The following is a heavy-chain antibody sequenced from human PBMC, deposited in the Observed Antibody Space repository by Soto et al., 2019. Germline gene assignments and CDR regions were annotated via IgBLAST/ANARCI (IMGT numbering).Heavy chain of an antibody. D-gene: IGHD6-13*01. CDR1: GFTFSSYG. CDR2: ISYDGSNK. Sequence: LRLSCAASGFTFSSYGMHWVRQAPGKGLEWVAVISYDGSNKYYADSVKGRFTISRDNSKNTLYLQMNSLRAEDTAVYYCAKAKYSSSWVNYWGQGTLVTVSS. J-gene: IGHJ4*02. CDR3: AKAKYSSSWVNY. V-gene: IGHV3-30*18.